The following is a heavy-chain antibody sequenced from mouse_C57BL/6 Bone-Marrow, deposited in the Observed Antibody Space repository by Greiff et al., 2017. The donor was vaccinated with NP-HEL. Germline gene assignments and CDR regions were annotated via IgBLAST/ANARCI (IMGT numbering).Heavy chain of an antibody. J-gene: IGHJ4*01. V-gene: IGHV1-69*01. D-gene: IGHD4-1*01. CDR3: ARSKLVPYAMDY. Sequence: QVQLQQPGAELVMPGASVKLSCKASGYTFTSYWMHWVKQRPGQGLEWIGEIDPSDSYTNYNQKFKGKSTLTVDKSSSTAYMQLSSLTSEDSAVYYCARSKLVPYAMDYWGQGTSVTVSS. CDR1: GYTFTSYW. CDR2: IDPSDSYT.